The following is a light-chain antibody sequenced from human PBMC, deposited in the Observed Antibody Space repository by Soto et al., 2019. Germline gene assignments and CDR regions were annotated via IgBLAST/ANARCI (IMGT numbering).Light chain of an antibody. V-gene: IGKV1-27*01. CDR1: QGISNY. Sequence: DIQMTQSPSSLSASVGDRVTITCRASQGISNYLAWYQQKPGKVPKLLIYAASTLQSGVPTRFSGSGSGTDFTLTISSLQPEDVATYYCQKYNSAPPLTFGGGTKVEIK. CDR3: QKYNSAPPLT. J-gene: IGKJ4*01. CDR2: AAS.